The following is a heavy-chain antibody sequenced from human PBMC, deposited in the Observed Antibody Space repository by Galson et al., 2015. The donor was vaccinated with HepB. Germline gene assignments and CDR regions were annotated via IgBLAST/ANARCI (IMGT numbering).Heavy chain of an antibody. CDR3: ATNMTTVVTLGTFHPRAYYYHYAMDV. D-gene: IGHD4-23*01. CDR1: RGTFNNYA. J-gene: IGHJ6*02. Sequence: SCKASRGTFNNYAISWVRQAPGQGLEWMGGIIPIFDTADYAQKFQGRVTITADESTNILYMILSSLRSEDTAVYYCATNMTTVVTLGTFHPRAYYYHYAMDVWGQGTTVTVSS. CDR2: IIPIFDTA. V-gene: IGHV1-69*01.